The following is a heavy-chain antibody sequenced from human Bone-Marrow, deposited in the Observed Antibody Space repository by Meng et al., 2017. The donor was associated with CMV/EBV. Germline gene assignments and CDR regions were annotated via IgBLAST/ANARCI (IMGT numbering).Heavy chain of an antibody. J-gene: IGHJ6*02. Sequence: ASVKVSCKASGYTFTSYGISWVRQAPGQGLEWMGWISAYNGNTNYAQKLQGRVTITTDESTSTAYMELRSLRSDDTAVYYCAKQLAPNYYYYGMDVWGQGTTVTVSS. D-gene: IGHD6-13*01. CDR3: AKQLAPNYYYYGMDV. V-gene: IGHV1-18*01. CDR1: GYTFTSYG. CDR2: ISAYNGNT.